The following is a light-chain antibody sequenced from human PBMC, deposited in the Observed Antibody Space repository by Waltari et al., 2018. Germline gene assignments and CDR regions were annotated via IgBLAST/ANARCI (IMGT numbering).Light chain of an antibody. J-gene: IGKJ1*01. CDR1: QSIGRY. V-gene: IGKV3-20*01. CDR2: GAS. CDR3: QKHDRLPAT. Sequence: EIVLTQSPDTLSLSPGERATLSCRASQSIGRYLVWYQPKPGQAPRLLIYGASTRASGIPDRFSGSGSGTDFSLTISRLEPEDFAVYHCQKHDRLPATFGQGTKVEIK.